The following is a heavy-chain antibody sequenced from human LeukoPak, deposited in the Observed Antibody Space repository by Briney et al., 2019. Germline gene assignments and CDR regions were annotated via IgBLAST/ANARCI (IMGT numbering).Heavy chain of an antibody. CDR1: GFTFSSYG. V-gene: IGHV3-30*18. CDR2: ISYDGSNK. CDR3: AKTGAYGDYLFDY. D-gene: IGHD4-17*01. Sequence: GGSLRLSCAASGFTFSSYGMHWVRQAPGKGLEWVAVISYDGSNKYYADSVKGRFTISRDNSKNTLYLQMNSLRAEDTAVYYCAKTGAYGDYLFDYWGQGTLVTVSS. J-gene: IGHJ4*02.